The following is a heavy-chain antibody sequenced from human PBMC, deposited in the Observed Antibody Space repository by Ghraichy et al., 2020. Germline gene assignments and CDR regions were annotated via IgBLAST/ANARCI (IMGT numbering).Heavy chain of an antibody. Sequence: GESLNISCAASGFTFSTYSMSWVRQAPGKGLEWVSTISGSSDSTFYADSVKGRFTISRDTSKNTLYLQMNSLRAEDTAVYYCAHPPDAPFSVGYFDYWGQGTLVTVSS. CDR1: GFTFSTYS. CDR3: AHPPDAPFSVGYFDY. CDR2: ISGSSDST. V-gene: IGHV3-23*01. D-gene: IGHD3-16*01. J-gene: IGHJ4*02.